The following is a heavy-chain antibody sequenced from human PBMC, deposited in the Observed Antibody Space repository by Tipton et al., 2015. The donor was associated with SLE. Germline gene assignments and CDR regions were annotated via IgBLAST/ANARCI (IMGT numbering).Heavy chain of an antibody. CDR3: ARDTYYYDSSGYYNYYYYYMDV. Sequence: QSGAEVKKPGSSVKVSCKASGGTFSSYTISWVRQAPGQGLEWMGRIIPILGIANYAQKFQGRVTITADKSTSTAYMELSSLRSEDTAVYYCARDTYYYDSSGYYNYYYYYMDVWGKGTTVTVSS. CDR2: IIPILGIA. CDR1: GGTFSSYT. V-gene: IGHV1-69*04. D-gene: IGHD3-22*01. J-gene: IGHJ6*03.